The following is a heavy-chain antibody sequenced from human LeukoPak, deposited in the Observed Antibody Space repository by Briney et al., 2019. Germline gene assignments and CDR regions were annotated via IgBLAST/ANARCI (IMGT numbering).Heavy chain of an antibody. CDR3: ARVGDYVFDY. Sequence: SETLSLTCTVSGGSISSGGYYWSWIRQHPGKGLEWIGYIYYSGSTYYNPSLKSRVTISVDTSENQFSLKLSSVTAADTAVCYCARVGDYVFDYWGQGTLVTVSS. D-gene: IGHD4-17*01. V-gene: IGHV4-31*03. CDR2: IYYSGST. J-gene: IGHJ4*02. CDR1: GGSISSGGYY.